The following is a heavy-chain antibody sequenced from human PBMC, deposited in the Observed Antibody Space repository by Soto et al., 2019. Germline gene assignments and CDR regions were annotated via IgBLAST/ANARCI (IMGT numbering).Heavy chain of an antibody. CDR2: INHSGST. CDR1: GGSFSGYY. CDR3: ARDKITGLLDY. Sequence: QVQLQQWGAGLLKPSETLSLTCAVYGGSFSGYYWTWIRQPPGTGLEWIGEINHSGSTNYNPSLKSRVTISVDTSKNQFSLKLTSVTAADTAVYYCARDKITGLLDYWGQITLVTVSS. J-gene: IGHJ4*02. V-gene: IGHV4-34*01. D-gene: IGHD2-8*02.